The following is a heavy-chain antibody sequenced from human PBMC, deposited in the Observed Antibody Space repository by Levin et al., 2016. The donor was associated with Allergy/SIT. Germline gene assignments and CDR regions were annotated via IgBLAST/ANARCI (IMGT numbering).Heavy chain of an antibody. CDR3: ARPGDGYHYDSSGYGERHFYYGMDV. V-gene: IGHV1-8*02. Sequence: ASVKVSCKATGETFNSYDVIWVRQAPGQGLEWMGWINPNTGQTGYAQKFQGRVTMTRDITISTAYMELSSLVSEDTAVYYCARPGDGYHYDSSGYGERHFYYGMDVWGQGTSVTVSS. CDR1: GETFNSYD. CDR2: INPNTGQT. J-gene: IGHJ6*02. D-gene: IGHD3-22*01.